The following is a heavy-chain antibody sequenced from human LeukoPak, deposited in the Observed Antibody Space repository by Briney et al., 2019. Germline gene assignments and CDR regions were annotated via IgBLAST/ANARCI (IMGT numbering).Heavy chain of an antibody. Sequence: GGSLRLSCAASGLTVSTNYMSWVRQAPGKGLEWVSVIYSDDSTYHADSVKGRFTISRDNSKNTLYLQMNSLRAEDTAVYYCARLPNADAFDTWGQGTMVTVSS. CDR2: IYSDDST. V-gene: IGHV3-53*01. CDR3: ARLPNADAFDT. CDR1: GLTVSTNY. J-gene: IGHJ3*02.